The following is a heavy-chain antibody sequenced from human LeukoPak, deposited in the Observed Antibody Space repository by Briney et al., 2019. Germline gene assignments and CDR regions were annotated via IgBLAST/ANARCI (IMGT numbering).Heavy chain of an antibody. CDR2: IYYSGST. CDR1: GGSISSNSYY. D-gene: IGHD3-22*01. CDR3: ARRGRIHYDSSGYDY. Sequence: SETLSLTCTVSGGSISSNSYYWGWIRQPPGKGLEWIGSIYYSGSTNYNPSLKSRVTISVDTSKNQFSLKLSSVTAADTAVYYCARRGRIHYDSSGYDYWGQGTLVTVSS. V-gene: IGHV4-39*07. J-gene: IGHJ4*02.